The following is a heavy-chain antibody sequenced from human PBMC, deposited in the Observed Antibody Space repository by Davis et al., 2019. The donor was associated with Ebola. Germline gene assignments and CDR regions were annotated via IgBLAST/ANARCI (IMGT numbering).Heavy chain of an antibody. CDR2: INHSGST. Sequence: SETLSLTCAVYGGSFSGYYWSWIRQPPGKGLEWIGEINHSGSTNYNPSLKSRVTISVDTSKNQFSLKLSSVTAADTAVYYCARYRIAVAGTDYYYYGMDVWGQGTTVTVSS. V-gene: IGHV4-34*01. J-gene: IGHJ6*02. D-gene: IGHD6-19*01. CDR1: GGSFSGYY. CDR3: ARYRIAVAGTDYYYYGMDV.